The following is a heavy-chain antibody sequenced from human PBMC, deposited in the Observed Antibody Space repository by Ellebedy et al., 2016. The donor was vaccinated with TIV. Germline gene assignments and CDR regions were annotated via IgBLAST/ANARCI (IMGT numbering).Heavy chain of an antibody. CDR1: GFTFSRYW. Sequence: GESLKISCAASGFTFSRYWMHWVRRAPGKGLEWVSRIYTDGSSTNYADSVKGRFTISRDNSKNTVHLQMNSLKAEETAMYYCSTLSDTGYWGHGTLVTVSS. D-gene: IGHD2-21*02. CDR3: STLSDTGY. V-gene: IGHV3-74*01. J-gene: IGHJ4*01. CDR2: IYTDGSST.